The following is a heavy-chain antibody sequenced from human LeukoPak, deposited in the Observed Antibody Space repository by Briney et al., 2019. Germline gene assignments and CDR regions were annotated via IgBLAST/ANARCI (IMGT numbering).Heavy chain of an antibody. CDR1: GGSVTSSSYY. J-gene: IGHJ4*02. Sequence: SETLSLTCTVSGGSVTSSSYYWGWIRQAPGKGLEWIGTIYFSGSTYSNPSLRSRVSMSVDTSKNQFSLKLNSVTAADTAVYYCARLYDFWSGSFDYWGQGTLVTVSS. CDR2: IYFSGST. D-gene: IGHD3-3*01. V-gene: IGHV4-39*01. CDR3: ARLYDFWSGSFDY.